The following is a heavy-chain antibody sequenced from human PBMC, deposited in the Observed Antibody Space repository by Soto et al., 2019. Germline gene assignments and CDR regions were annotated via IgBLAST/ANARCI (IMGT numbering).Heavy chain of an antibody. Sequence: QVQLVESGGGVVQPGRSLRLSCAASGFTFTTYGMHWVRQAPGKGLEWVAVISYAGSNKFYANSVKGRFTISRDNSKNALYLQMNSLKAEDTAVYYCAKDGGYSFRGTAIYYGMEVWGKGSTVNVSP. D-gene: IGHD5-12*01. CDR2: ISYAGSNK. CDR3: AKDGGYSFRGTAIYYGMEV. CDR1: GFTFTTYG. J-gene: IGHJ6*04. V-gene: IGHV3-30*18.